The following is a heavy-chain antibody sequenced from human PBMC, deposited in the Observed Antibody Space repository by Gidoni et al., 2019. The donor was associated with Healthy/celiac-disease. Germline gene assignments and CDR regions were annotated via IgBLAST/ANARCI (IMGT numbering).Heavy chain of an antibody. D-gene: IGHD5-12*01. J-gene: IGHJ4*02. CDR1: GYNFTSYY. V-gene: IGHV1-46*01. CDR3: AVLGDGYDY. Sequence: QVQLVQSGAEVKKPGASVKVSCKGAGYNFTSYYMHWVGQAPGQGRGWIGIINPSGGSTSYAQKVQGGVSMTRDTSTSTVYRELGSLGSEGTAVYYCAVLGDGYDYWGQGTLVTVSS. CDR2: INPSGGST.